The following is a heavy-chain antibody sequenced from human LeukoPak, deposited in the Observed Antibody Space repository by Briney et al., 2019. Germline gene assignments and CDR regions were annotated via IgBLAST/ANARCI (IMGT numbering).Heavy chain of an antibody. D-gene: IGHD2-2*02. CDR3: AKSPGYCSSTSCYTPRFDAFDI. J-gene: IGHJ3*02. CDR1: GFTFSSYA. V-gene: IGHV3-23*01. CDR2: ISGSGGST. Sequence: GGSLRLSCAASGFTFSSYAMSWVRQAPGKGLEWVSAISGSGGSTYYADSVNGRFTSSRDNSKNTLYLQMHSLRAEDTAVYYCAKSPGYCSSTSCYTPRFDAFDIWGQGTMVTVSS.